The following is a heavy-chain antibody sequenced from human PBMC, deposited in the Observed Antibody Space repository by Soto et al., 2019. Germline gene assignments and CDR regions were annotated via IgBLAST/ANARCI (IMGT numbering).Heavy chain of an antibody. CDR1: GFTVSDYY. V-gene: IGHV3-11*01. J-gene: IGHJ3*02. D-gene: IGHD5-12*01. CDR2: ISSSGSTI. Sequence: QVQLVESGGGLVKPGGSLRLSCAASGFTVSDYYMSWIRQAPGKGREWVSYISSSGSTIYYADSVKGRFTISRDNAKNSLYLQMNSLRAEDTAVYYCARVLGYDYFRRFDAFDIWGQGTMVTVSS. CDR3: ARVLGYDYFRRFDAFDI.